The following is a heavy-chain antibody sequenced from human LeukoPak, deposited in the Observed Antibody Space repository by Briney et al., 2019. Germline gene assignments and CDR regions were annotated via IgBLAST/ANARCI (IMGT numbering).Heavy chain of an antibody. Sequence: PSETLSLTCTVSGGSISSYYWSWIRQPPGKGLEWIGYIYYSGSTNYNPSLKSRVTISVDTSKNQFSLKLSSVTAADTAVYYCAGFGENGMDVGGQGTTVTVSS. V-gene: IGHV4-59*01. CDR2: IYYSGST. D-gene: IGHD3-10*01. J-gene: IGHJ6*02. CDR3: AGFGENGMDV. CDR1: GGSISSYY.